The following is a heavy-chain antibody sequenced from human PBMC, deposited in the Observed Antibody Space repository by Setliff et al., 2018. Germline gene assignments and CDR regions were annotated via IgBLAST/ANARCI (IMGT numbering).Heavy chain of an antibody. CDR1: GGMSGTYS. D-gene: IGHD2-15*01. Sequence: SVKVSCKASGGMSGTYSISWVRQAPGQGLEWIGAIIPIFGTPNYAQNFQDRVTITADISTTTVFMEMSSLRSDDTAVYYCARDGAYCSGGSCYSFGYWGPGTPVTVS. J-gene: IGHJ4*02. CDR3: ARDGAYCSGGSCYSFGY. V-gene: IGHV1-69*06. CDR2: IIPIFGTP.